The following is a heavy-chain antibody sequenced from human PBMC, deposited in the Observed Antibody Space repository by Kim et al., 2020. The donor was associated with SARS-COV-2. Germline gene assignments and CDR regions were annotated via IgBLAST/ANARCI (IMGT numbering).Heavy chain of an antibody. J-gene: IGHJ4*02. Sequence: HYNPSLKGRVSNTVDTSKNPFSLKLPSGTAADTAVYYCARHRGVALGFDYWGQGTLVTVSS. V-gene: IGHV4-39*01. D-gene: IGHD6-19*01. CDR3: ARHRGVALGFDY.